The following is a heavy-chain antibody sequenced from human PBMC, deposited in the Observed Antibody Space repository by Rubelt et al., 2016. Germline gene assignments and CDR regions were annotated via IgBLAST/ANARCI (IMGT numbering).Heavy chain of an antibody. CDR2: ISGNGDYT. D-gene: IGHD4-23*01. CDR3: ARDRDIYGGNSADY. J-gene: IGHJ4*02. V-gene: IGHV3-21*01. CDR1: GFTFSSYS. Sequence: EVQLVESGGGLVQPGGSLRLSCAASGFTFSSYSMNWVRQAPGKGLEWVSSISGNGDYTYYADSVKGRFPISRDNAKNKLYLQMNSLRAEDTAVYYCARDRDIYGGNSADYWGQGTLVTVSS.